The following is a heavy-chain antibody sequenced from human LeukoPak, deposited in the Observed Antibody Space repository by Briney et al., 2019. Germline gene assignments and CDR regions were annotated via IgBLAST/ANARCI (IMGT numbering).Heavy chain of an antibody. Sequence: SETLSLTCTVSGGSISSHYWSWIRQPPGKGLEWIGYIYYSGSTSYNPSLKSRVTISVDTSKNQFSLKLSSVTAADTAVYYCARGGRQDVWGKGTTVTVSS. CDR3: ARGGRQDV. V-gene: IGHV4-59*11. CDR2: IYYSGST. CDR1: GGSISSHY. D-gene: IGHD3-16*01. J-gene: IGHJ6*04.